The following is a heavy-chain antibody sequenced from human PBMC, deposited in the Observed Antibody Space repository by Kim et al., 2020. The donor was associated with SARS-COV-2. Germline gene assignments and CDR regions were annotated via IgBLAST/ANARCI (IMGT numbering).Heavy chain of an antibody. Sequence: SLKSRVTISVDTSKNQFSLKLSSVTAADTAVYYCARELPSSTGYGRNFDYWGQGTLVTVSS. CDR3: ARELPSSTGYGRNFDY. D-gene: IGHD5-18*01. V-gene: IGHV4-30-2*05. J-gene: IGHJ4*02.